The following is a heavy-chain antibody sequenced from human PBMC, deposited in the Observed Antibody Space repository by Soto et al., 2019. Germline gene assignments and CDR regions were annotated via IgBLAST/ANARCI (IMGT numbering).Heavy chain of an antibody. CDR1: GGTFSSYA. V-gene: IGHV1-69*13. J-gene: IGHJ3*02. CDR2: IIPIFGTA. D-gene: IGHD3-22*01. CDR3: ARANWDSSGYYSHAFDI. Sequence: SVKVSCKASGGTFSSYAISWVRQAPVQGLEWMGGIIPIFGTANYAQKFQGRVTITADESTSTAYMELSRLRSEDTAVYYCARANWDSSGYYSHAFDIWGQGTMVTVSS.